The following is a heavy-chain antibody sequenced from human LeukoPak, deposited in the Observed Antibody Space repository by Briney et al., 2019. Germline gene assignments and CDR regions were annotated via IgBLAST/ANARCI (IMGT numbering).Heavy chain of an antibody. CDR1: GGSFSGYY. CDR2: INHSGST. V-gene: IGHV4-34*01. D-gene: IGHD2-2*01. CDR3: ARGRIVVVPAAILGFDY. Sequence: SETLSLTCAVYGGSFSGYYWSWIRQPPGKGLEWIGEINHSGSTNYNPSLKSRVNISVDTSKNQFSLKLSSVTAADTAVYYCARGRIVVVPAAILGFDYWGQRTLVTVSS. J-gene: IGHJ4*02.